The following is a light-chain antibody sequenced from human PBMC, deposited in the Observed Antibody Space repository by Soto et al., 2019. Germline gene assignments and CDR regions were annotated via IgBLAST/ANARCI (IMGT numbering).Light chain of an antibody. CDR3: QQYNNWWT. CDR1: QSVDGN. V-gene: IGKV3-15*01. Sequence: EILMTQSPATLSVSPGERATLSCRASQSVDGNLAWHQQKPGQAPRLLIYGASTRATGISARFSGSGSGTEFTLTISSLQSEDFGVYYCQQYNNWWTFGQGTKVDIK. J-gene: IGKJ1*01. CDR2: GAS.